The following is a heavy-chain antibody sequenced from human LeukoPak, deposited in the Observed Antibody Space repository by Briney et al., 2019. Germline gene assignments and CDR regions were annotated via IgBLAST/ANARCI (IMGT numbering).Heavy chain of an antibody. D-gene: IGHD6-19*01. J-gene: IGHJ4*02. CDR1: VYTFTNYG. CDR2: ISTFNGNT. CDR3: AKGARSSGLFDY. Sequence: ASVKVSSKPPVYTFTNYGISWVPQAPGPGLEWMGWISTFNGNTNYAQNLQRRVTMTTDTSTTTAYMELRSLRSDDTAVYYCAKGARSSGLFDYWGQGTLVTVSS. V-gene: IGHV1-18*01.